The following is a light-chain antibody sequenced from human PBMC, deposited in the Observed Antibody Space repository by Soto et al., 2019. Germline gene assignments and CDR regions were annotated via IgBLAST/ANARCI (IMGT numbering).Light chain of an antibody. CDR2: DAS. V-gene: IGKV3D-15*01. CDR1: QSVSSY. Sequence: IVMTQSPATLSVSPGERVTLSCRASQSVSSYLAWYQQKPGQAPRLLIYDASNRATGIPARFSGSGSGTDFTPTISSLQSEDFTVYYCQQYNKWPLTFGQGTKVDIK. CDR3: QQYNKWPLT. J-gene: IGKJ1*01.